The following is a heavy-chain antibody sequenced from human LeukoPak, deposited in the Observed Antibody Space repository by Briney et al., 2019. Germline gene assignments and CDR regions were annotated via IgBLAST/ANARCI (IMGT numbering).Heavy chain of an antibody. V-gene: IGHV4-61*02. D-gene: IGHD6-19*01. CDR1: GGSISSGSYY. CDR3: ARDQLAGTYAFDI. Sequence: SQTLSLTCTVSGGSISSGSYYWSWIRQPAGKGLEWIGRIYTSGSTNYNPSLKSRVTISVDTSKNQFSLKLSSVTAADTAVYYCARDQLAGTYAFDIWGQGTMVTVSS. J-gene: IGHJ3*02. CDR2: IYTSGST.